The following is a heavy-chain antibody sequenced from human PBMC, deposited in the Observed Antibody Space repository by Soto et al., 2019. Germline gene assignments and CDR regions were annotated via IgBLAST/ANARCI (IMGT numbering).Heavy chain of an antibody. CDR3: ARLGGVVAATGY. CDR1: GGSISSGGYY. Sequence: SETLSLTCTVSGGSISSGGYYWSWIRQHPGKGLEWIGYIYYSGSTYYNPSLKSRVTISVDTSKNQFSLKLSSVTAADTAVYYCARLGGVVAATGYWGQGTLVTVSS. D-gene: IGHD2-15*01. V-gene: IGHV4-31*03. J-gene: IGHJ4*02. CDR2: IYYSGST.